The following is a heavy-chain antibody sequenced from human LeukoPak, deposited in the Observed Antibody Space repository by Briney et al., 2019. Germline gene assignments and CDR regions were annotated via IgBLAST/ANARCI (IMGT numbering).Heavy chain of an antibody. D-gene: IGHD1-26*01. CDR2: ISGSGGST. Sequence: GGSLRLSCAASGFTFSSYAMSWVRQAPGKGLEWVSAISGSGGSTYYADSVKGRFTISRDNAKNTLYLQMNSLSAEDTAMYYCARSMSGSRELWGQGTLVTVSP. V-gene: IGHV3-23*01. CDR1: GFTFSSYA. CDR3: ARSMSGSREL. J-gene: IGHJ4*02.